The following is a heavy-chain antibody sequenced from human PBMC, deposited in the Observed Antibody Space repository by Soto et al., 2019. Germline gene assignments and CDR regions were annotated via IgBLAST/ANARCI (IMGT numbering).Heavy chain of an antibody. J-gene: IGHJ4*02. CDR2: INQSGFT. CDR1: GGSFSGYY. Sequence: QVQLQQWGAGLLKPAETLSLTCAVYGGSFSGYYWTWIRQPPGKGLEWIGEINQSGFTNYNPSLESRVTMSVDTSRNQFSLRLSSLTAADTAVYYCARFPFDRSSWTNPRYFDYWGQGTLVTVSS. V-gene: IGHV4-34*01. D-gene: IGHD6-13*01. CDR3: ARFPFDRSSWTNPRYFDY.